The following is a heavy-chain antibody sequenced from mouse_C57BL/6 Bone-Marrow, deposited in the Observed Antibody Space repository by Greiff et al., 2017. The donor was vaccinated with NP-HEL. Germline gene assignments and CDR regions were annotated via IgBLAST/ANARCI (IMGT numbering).Heavy chain of an antibody. Sequence: VQLQQSGAELVRPGTSVKVSCKASGYAFTNYLIEWVKQRPGQGLEWIGVINPGSGGTNYNEKFKGKATLTADKSSSTAYMQLSSLTSEESAVYFCARGYYYGSSGAWFAYWGQGTLVTVSA. V-gene: IGHV1-54*01. D-gene: IGHD1-1*01. J-gene: IGHJ3*01. CDR1: GYAFTNYL. CDR2: INPGSGGT. CDR3: ARGYYYGSSGAWFAY.